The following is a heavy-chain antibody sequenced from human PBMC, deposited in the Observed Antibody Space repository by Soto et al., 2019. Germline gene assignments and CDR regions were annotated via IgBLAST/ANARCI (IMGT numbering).Heavy chain of an antibody. J-gene: IGHJ3*02. CDR2: IYYSGST. CDR1: GGSISSGGYY. CDR3: ARDRDYYDSSGYYPI. Sequence: SETLSLTCTVSGGSISSGGYYWSWIRQHPGKGLEWIGYIYYSGSTYYNPSLKSRVTISVDTSKNQFSLKLSSVTAADTAVYYCARDRDYYDSSGYYPIWGQGTMVTLSS. V-gene: IGHV4-31*03. D-gene: IGHD3-22*01.